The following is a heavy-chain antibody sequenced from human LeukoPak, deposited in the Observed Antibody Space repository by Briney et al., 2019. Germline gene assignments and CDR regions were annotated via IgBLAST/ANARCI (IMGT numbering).Heavy chain of an antibody. V-gene: IGHV4-4*07. D-gene: IGHD3-22*01. CDR1: GGSISSYY. J-gene: IGHJ4*02. CDR3: ARDSLNYYDRRYFDY. Sequence: SETLSLTCTVSGGSISSYYWSWIRQPAGKGLEWIGRIYTSGSTNYNPSLKSQVTMSVDTSKNQFSLKLSSVTAADTAVYYCARDSLNYYDRRYFDYWGQGTLVTVSS. CDR2: IYTSGST.